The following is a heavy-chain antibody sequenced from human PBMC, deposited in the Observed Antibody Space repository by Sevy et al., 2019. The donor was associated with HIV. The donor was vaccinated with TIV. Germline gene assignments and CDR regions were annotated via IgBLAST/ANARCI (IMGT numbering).Heavy chain of an antibody. Sequence: SETLSLTCTVSRGSISTYYWTWIRQPPGKGLEWIGYIYYSGSTDYNPSLKSRVTMSIDTSQNQFSLKLRSVTAADTAVYYCTRGGPNQQQLDYFDYWGQGTLVTVSS. CDR3: TRGGPNQQQLDYFDY. CDR2: IYYSGST. J-gene: IGHJ4*02. D-gene: IGHD6-13*01. V-gene: IGHV4-59*01. CDR1: RGSISTYY.